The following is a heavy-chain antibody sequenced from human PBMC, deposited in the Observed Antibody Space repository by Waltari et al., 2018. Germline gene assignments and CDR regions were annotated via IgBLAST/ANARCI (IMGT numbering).Heavy chain of an antibody. V-gene: IGHV4-30-4*08. CDR3: ARGPTLYCGGDCYSGTFDY. CDR1: GGSISSGDYY. CDR2: LYYSGGT. D-gene: IGHD2-21*01. Sequence: QVQLQESGPGLVKPSQTLSLTCTVSGGSISSGDYYWSWIRQPPGKGLEWIGYLYYSGGTYYNPSLKSRVTISVDTSKNQFSLKLSSVTAADTAVYYCARGPTLYCGGDCYSGTFDYWGQGTLVTVSS. J-gene: IGHJ4*02.